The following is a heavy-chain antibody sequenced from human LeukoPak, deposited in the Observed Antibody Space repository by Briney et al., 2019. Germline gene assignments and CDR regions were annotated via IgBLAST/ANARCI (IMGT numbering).Heavy chain of an antibody. CDR2: IIPIFGTA. V-gene: IGHV1-69*13. J-gene: IGHJ1*01. CDR1: GGTFSSYA. Sequence: SVKVSCKASGGTFSSYAISWVRQAPGQGLEWMAGIIPIFGTANYAQKFQGRVTITADESTSTAYMELSSLRSEDTAVYYCASIPTQIGYCSGGSCYPEYFQHWGQGTLVTVSS. CDR3: ASIPTQIGYCSGGSCYPEYFQH. D-gene: IGHD2-15*01.